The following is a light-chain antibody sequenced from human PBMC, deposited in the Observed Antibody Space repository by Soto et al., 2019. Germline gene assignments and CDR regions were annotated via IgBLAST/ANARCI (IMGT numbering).Light chain of an antibody. J-gene: IGKJ1*01. Sequence: EIVLTQSPGTLSLSPGERATLSCRASQSVSSSYSAWYQQKPGQAPRLLIYGASSRATGIPDRFSGGGSGTDFTLTISRLEPEDFAVYYCQHYGSSQTFGQGTKVEIK. CDR2: GAS. CDR3: QHYGSSQT. V-gene: IGKV3-20*01. CDR1: QSVSSSY.